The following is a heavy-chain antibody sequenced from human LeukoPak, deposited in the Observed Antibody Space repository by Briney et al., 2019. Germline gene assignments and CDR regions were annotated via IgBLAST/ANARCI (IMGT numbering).Heavy chain of an antibody. D-gene: IGHD6-13*01. CDR1: NGSISSGFNY. CDR3: ARAPAAAPPGDWFDP. V-gene: IGHV4-61*02. Sequence: SETLSLTCIVSNGSISSGFNYWTWVRQPAGEGLEWIGRMHTTGSTYYSPSLKSRVTMSIDTSKNQFSLRLSSVTAADTAVYYCARAPAAAPPGDWFDPWGQGTLVTVSS. CDR2: MHTTGST. J-gene: IGHJ5*02.